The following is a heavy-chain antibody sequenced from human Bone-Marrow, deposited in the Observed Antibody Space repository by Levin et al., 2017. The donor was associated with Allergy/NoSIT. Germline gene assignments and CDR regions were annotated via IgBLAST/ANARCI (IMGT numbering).Heavy chain of an antibody. CDR3: ARDLDAGGYGMDV. CDR2: TQHSGST. CDR1: GDSISYFH. Sequence: ETLSLTCTVSGDSISYFHWSWIRLPPGKGLEWVGYTQHSGSTDYNPSLKSRVSISLDTSRNQVSLKLTSVTAADTAVYYCARDLDAGGYGMDVWGQGTTVTVSS. J-gene: IGHJ6*02. V-gene: IGHV4-59*01. D-gene: IGHD3-16*01.